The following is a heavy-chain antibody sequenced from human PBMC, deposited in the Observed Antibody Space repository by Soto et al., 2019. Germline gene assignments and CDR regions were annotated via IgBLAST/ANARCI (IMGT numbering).Heavy chain of an antibody. CDR3: ACPYSSSWYDYYYYGMDA. J-gene: IGHJ6*02. CDR2: INPKSGGT. D-gene: IGHD6-13*01. V-gene: IGHV1-2*02. Sequence: ASVKVSCKASGYTFPGYYIDWVRQAPGQGLEWMGWINPKSGGTKYAQKFQGRVTMTRDTSISTAYMELSRLRSDDTAVYYCACPYSSSWYDYYYYGMDAWGQGTTVTVSS. CDR1: GYTFPGYY.